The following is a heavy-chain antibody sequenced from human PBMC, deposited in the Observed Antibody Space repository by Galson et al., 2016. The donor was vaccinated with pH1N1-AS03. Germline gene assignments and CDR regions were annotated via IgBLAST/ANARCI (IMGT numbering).Heavy chain of an antibody. J-gene: IGHJ4*02. CDR1: GYTFTDYN. CDR3: ATDGPRGSLSS. D-gene: IGHD6-6*01. CDR2: VDPDTSKT. Sequence: VKVSCKVSGYTFTDYNMHWVQQAPGKGLEWMGHVDPDTSKTKYAEKFQGRVTITADTSRDTAYMDLSGLRSADTAIYYCATDGPRGSLSSWGQGTLVTVSS. V-gene: IGHV1-69-2*01.